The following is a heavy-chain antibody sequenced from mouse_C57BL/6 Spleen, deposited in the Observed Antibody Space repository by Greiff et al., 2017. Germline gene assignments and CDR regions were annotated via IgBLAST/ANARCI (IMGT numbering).Heavy chain of an antibody. CDR1: GYDFTNYL. CDR3: ARDYCTSYYFDY. Sequence: QVQLQQSGAELVRPGTSVKVSCKASGYDFTNYLIEWVKQRPGQGLEWIGVINPGSGGTKYNEKFKGTATLTADKSSSTAYMKLSSLASEDSAVYFCARDYCTSYYFDYWGQGTTLTVSS. CDR2: INPGSGGT. V-gene: IGHV1-54*01. J-gene: IGHJ2*01. D-gene: IGHD2-1*01.